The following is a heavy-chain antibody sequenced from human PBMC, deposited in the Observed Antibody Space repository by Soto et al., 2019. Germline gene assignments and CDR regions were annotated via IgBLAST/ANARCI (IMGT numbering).Heavy chain of an antibody. D-gene: IGHD5-18*01. J-gene: IGHJ4*02. V-gene: IGHV4-30-4*01. CDR1: GGSISSGDYY. CDR3: ASSVDTAMVTRPFDY. Sequence: PSETLSLTCTVSGGSISSGDYYWSWIRQPPGKGLEWIGYIYYSGSTYYNPSLKSRVTISVDTSKNQFSLKLSSVTAADTAVYYCASSVDTAMVTRPFDYWGQGTLVTVSS. CDR2: IYYSGST.